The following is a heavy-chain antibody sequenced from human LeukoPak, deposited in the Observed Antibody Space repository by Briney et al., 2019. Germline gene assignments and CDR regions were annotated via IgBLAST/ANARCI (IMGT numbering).Heavy chain of an antibody. D-gene: IGHD3-9*01. CDR1: GYTFTSYY. V-gene: IGHV1-46*01. CDR2: INPSGGST. CDR3: ARPLLNLRYFDWSLDY. Sequence: GASVNVSCKASGYTFTSYYMHWVRQAPGQGLEWMGIINPSGGSTSYAQKFQGRVTMTRDTSTSTVYMELSSLRSEDTAVYYCARPLLNLRYFDWSLDYWGQGTLVTVSS. J-gene: IGHJ4*02.